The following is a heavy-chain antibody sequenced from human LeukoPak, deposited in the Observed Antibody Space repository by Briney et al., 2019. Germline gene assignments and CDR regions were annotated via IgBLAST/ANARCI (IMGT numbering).Heavy chain of an antibody. D-gene: IGHD2-2*01. J-gene: IGHJ6*03. CDR2: INHSGST. CDR3: ARSPSAAAPGGYYYYYMDV. CDR1: GGSFSGYY. Sequence: SETLSLTCAVYGGSFSGYYWSWIRQPPGKGLEWIGEINHSGSTNYNPSLKSRVTISVDTSKNQFSLKLSSVTAADTAVYYCARSPSAAAPGGYYYYYMDVWGKGTTVTVSS. V-gene: IGHV4-34*01.